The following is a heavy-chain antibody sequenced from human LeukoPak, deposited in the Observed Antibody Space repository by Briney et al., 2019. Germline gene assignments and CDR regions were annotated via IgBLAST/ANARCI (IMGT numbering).Heavy chain of an antibody. CDR2: ISNDGSRK. V-gene: IGHV3-30*03. D-gene: IGHD3-3*01. CDR1: GFTFSRHG. J-gene: IGHJ4*02. CDR3: ARDRAWNYFDY. Sequence: GRSLRLSCAPSGFTFSRHGMHWVRQAPGKGLEWVAIISNDGSRKYYAHSVEGRFTISRDNSKNALYLQMDSLRAEDTAVYYCARDRAWNYFDYWGQGTLVTVSS.